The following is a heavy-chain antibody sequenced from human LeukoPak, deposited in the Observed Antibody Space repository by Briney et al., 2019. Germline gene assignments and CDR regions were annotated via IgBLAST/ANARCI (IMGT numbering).Heavy chain of an antibody. V-gene: IGHV4-61*02. D-gene: IGHD3-10*01. Sequence: SQTLSLTCTVSGGSISSTNYYWNWIRLPAGKGLEWIGRIYTSGSTNYNPSLKSRVTISVDTSKNQFSLKLSSVTAADTAVYYCARGRSSMVRGYYYYYMDVWGKGTTVTISS. J-gene: IGHJ6*03. CDR2: IYTSGST. CDR1: GGSISSTNYY. CDR3: ARGRSSMVRGYYYYYMDV.